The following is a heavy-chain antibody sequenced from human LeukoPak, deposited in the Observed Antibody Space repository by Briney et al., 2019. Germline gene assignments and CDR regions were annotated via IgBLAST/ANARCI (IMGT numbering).Heavy chain of an antibody. J-gene: IGHJ4*02. CDR2: IKQDGSEK. Sequence: GGSLRLSCAASGFTFSRYWMSWVRQAPGKGLEWVANIKQDGSEKYYVDSVKGRFTTSKENAKNSLYLQMNSLRAEDTAVYYCARSAGSSSWYEGYYFDYGGQGTLVTVSS. CDR3: ARSAGSSSWYEGYYFDY. D-gene: IGHD6-13*01. CDR1: GFTFSRYW. V-gene: IGHV3-7*01.